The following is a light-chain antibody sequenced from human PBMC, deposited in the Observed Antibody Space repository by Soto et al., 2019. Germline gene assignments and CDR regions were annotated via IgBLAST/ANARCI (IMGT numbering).Light chain of an antibody. CDR2: DAS. Sequence: IQVTQSPSTLSAYVGDTVTITCRASQSISVSLAWYQQKPGKAPNLLIYDASTLQGGVPSRFSGSGSGTEFTLTVTSLQPEDFATYFSQQSDKYSTFGHRTKVDIK. CDR3: QQSDKYST. V-gene: IGKV1-5*01. CDR1: QSISVS. J-gene: IGKJ1*01.